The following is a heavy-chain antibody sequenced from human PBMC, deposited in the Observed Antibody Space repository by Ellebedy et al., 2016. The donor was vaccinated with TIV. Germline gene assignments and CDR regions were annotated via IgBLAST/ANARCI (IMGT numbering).Heavy chain of an antibody. J-gene: IGHJ3*02. Sequence: AASVKVSCKASGGTFSSYAIDWARQAPGQGLEWMGGIIPIFGTANYAQKFLGRVTIIADTSTSTAYMQLSSLRSEDTAVYYCAISGRDGYNYQDGFHSWGQGTMVTVSS. D-gene: IGHD5-24*01. CDR1: GGTFSSYA. CDR3: AISGRDGYNYQDGFHS. CDR2: IIPIFGTA. V-gene: IGHV1-69*06.